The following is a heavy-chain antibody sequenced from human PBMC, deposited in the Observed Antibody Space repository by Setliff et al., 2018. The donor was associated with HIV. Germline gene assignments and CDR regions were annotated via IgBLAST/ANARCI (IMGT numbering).Heavy chain of an antibody. CDR1: GGSISSGGYY. CDR3: ARGGTYYNFWSAYSPHPFDY. D-gene: IGHD3-3*01. V-gene: IGHV4-31*03. Sequence: PSETLSLTCTVSGGSISSGGYYWSWIRQHPGKGLEGIGYIYYSGSTYYNPSLKSRVTISVDTSKNQFSLKLSSVTAADTAVYYCARGGTYYNFWSAYSPHPFDYWGQGTLVTVSS. J-gene: IGHJ4*02. CDR2: IYYSGST.